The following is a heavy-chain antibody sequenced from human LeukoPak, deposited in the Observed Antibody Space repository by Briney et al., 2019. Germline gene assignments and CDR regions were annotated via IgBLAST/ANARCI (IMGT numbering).Heavy chain of an antibody. CDR3: MRGATDTTRWFDP. CDR1: GFTFSSHS. V-gene: IGHV3-21*01. Sequence: GGSLRLSCAASGFTFSSHSMNWVRQAPGKGLEWVSSISSSSSYIYYADSVKGRFTISRDNAKNSLYLQMNGLRAEDTAAYYCMRGATDTTRWFDPWGQGTLVTVSS. CDR2: ISSSSSYI. J-gene: IGHJ5*02. D-gene: IGHD1-7*01.